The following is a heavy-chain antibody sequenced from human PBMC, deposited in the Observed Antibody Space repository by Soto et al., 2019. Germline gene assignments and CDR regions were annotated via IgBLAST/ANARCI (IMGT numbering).Heavy chain of an antibody. V-gene: IGHV1-69*06. CDR1: GGTFSSYA. J-gene: IGHJ6*02. CDR2: IIPIFGTA. CDR3: ARVTMVRGVLIKGGYYYYGMDV. D-gene: IGHD3-10*01. Sequence: QVQLVQSGAEVKKPGSSVKVSCKASGGTFSSYAISWVRQAPGQGLEWMGGIIPIFGTANYAQKFQGRVTITADKSTSTAYMELSSLRSEDTAVYYCARVTMVRGVLIKGGYYYYGMDVWGQGTTVTVSS.